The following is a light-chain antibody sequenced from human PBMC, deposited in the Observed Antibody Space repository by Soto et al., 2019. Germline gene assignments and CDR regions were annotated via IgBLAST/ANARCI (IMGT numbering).Light chain of an antibody. V-gene: IGKV1-5*03. CDR2: KAS. Sequence: DIQLTQSPSFLSASVGDRVTITCRASESLSNFLAWYQQKPGRAPNLLIYKASNLQSGVPSRFSGSASGTGFTLTINNLQPDDFGIYYCQQYKTYPWTFGQGTKVDIK. CDR3: QQYKTYPWT. CDR1: ESLSNF. J-gene: IGKJ1*01.